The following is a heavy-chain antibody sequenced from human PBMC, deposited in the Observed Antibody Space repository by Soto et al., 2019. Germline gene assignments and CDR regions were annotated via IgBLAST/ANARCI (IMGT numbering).Heavy chain of an antibody. Sequence: SETLSLTCTVSSGSISSGGYYWSWIRQHPGRGLEWIGYIYYNGSTNYNPSLKSRVTISVDTSKNQFSLKLSSVTAADTAVYYCARVWYQLLWGNWFDPWGQGTLVTVSS. CDR2: IYYNGST. V-gene: IGHV4-31*03. CDR1: SGSISSGGYY. J-gene: IGHJ5*02. D-gene: IGHD2-2*01. CDR3: ARVWYQLLWGNWFDP.